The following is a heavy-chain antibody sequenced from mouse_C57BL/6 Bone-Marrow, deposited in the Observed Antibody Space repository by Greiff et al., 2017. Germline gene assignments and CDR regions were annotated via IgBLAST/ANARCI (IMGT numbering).Heavy chain of an antibody. D-gene: IGHD2-12*01. CDR3: ARLRRGRYFDY. J-gene: IGHJ2*01. CDR1: GYAFTNYL. V-gene: IGHV1-54*01. CDR2: INPGSGGT. Sequence: VQLQQSGAELVRPGTSVKVSCKASGYAFTNYLIEWVKQRPGQGLEWIGVINPGSGGTNYNEKFKGKATMTADKSSSTAYMPRSSLTSEESAVYFWARLRRGRYFDYGGQGTTRTVSS.